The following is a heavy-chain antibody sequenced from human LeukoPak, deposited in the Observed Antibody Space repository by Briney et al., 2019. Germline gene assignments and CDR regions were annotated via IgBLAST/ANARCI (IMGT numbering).Heavy chain of an antibody. CDR3: ARDGQGEFDP. CDR2: IDSGGST. CDR1: GFTFSSYA. J-gene: IGHJ5*02. V-gene: IGHV3-66*01. Sequence: GGSLRLSCAASGFTFSSYAMSWVRQAPGKGLEWVSVIDSGGSTYYADSVKGRFIISRDNSKNTLYLQMNSLRAEDTAVYYCARDGQGEFDPWGQGTLVTVSS. D-gene: IGHD3-10*01.